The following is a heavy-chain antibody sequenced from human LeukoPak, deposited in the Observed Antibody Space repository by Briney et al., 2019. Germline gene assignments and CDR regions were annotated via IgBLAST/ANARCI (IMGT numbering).Heavy chain of an antibody. D-gene: IGHD3-22*01. CDR1: GYTFTIYG. Sequence: ASVRVSCKASGYTFTIYGISGGRQAPGQGVERGGWISAYNGNTNYTQKLQGRVTMTTDTSTSTAYMELRSLRSDDTAVYYCARDPRITMIVVVTDLVRPLPQFDPWGQGTLVTVSS. CDR2: ISAYNGNT. CDR3: ARDPRITMIVVVTDLVRPLPQFDP. V-gene: IGHV1-18*01. J-gene: IGHJ5*02.